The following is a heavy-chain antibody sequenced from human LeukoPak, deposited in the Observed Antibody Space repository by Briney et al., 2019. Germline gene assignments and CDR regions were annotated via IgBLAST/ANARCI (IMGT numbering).Heavy chain of an antibody. J-gene: IGHJ4*02. CDR3: ARRHYYFDY. Sequence: TSETLSLTCTVSGYSISSGYYWGWIRQPPGKGLEWIGSIYHSGSTYYNPSLKSRVTISVDTSKNQFSLKLSSVTAADTAVYYCARRHYYFDYWGQGTLVTVSS. CDR1: GYSISSGYY. V-gene: IGHV4-38-2*02. CDR2: IYHSGST.